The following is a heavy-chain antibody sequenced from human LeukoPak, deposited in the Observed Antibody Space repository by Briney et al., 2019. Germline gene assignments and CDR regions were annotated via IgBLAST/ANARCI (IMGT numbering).Heavy chain of an antibody. D-gene: IGHD3-10*01. CDR1: GGSISSSNW. V-gene: IGHV4-4*02. J-gene: IGHJ4*02. CDR2: IYHSGST. Sequence: PSGTLSLTCAVSGGSISSSNWWSWVRQPPGKGLEWIGEIYHSGSTNYNPSLKSRVTISVDKSKNQFSLKLSSVTAADTAVYYCARGGYYYGSGSSFDYWGQGTLVTVSS. CDR3: ARGGYYYGSGSSFDY.